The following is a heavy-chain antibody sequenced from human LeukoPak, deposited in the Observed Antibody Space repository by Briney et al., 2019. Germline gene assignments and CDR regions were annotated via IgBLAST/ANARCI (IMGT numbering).Heavy chain of an antibody. CDR3: ARDGRGLPIDY. CDR1: GFTFSDYY. D-gene: IGHD4-17*01. J-gene: IGHJ4*02. CDR2: ISSSGSTI. V-gene: IGHV3-11*01. Sequence: PGGSLRLSCAASGFTFSDYYMGWIRQAPGKGLEGVSYISSSGSTIYYAGSVKGRFTISRDNAKNSLYLQMNSLRAEDTAVYYCARDGRGLPIDYWGQGTLVTVSS.